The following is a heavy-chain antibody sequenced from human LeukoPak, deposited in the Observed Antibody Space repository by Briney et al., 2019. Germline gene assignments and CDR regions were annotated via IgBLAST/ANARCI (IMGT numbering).Heavy chain of an antibody. CDR3: ARERSNYYYYYAMDV. CDR1: GFIFSSYG. Sequence: GGSLRLSCAASGFIFSSYGMHWVRQAPGKGLEWVAVMWYDRSNKYYADSVKGRFTISRDNSKNTLYLQMNSLRAEDTAVYYCARERSNYYYYYAMDVWGQGTTVTVSS. D-gene: IGHD4-11*01. V-gene: IGHV3-33*01. CDR2: MWYDRSNK. J-gene: IGHJ6*02.